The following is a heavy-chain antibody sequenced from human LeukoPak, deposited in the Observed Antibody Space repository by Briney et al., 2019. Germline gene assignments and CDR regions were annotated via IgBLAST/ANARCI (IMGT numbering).Heavy chain of an antibody. D-gene: IGHD4-17*01. J-gene: IGHJ3*02. CDR2: INQDGSEK. CDR1: RFPFSDHW. CDR3: ARGGYGDYHI. V-gene: IGHV3-7*02. Sequence: GGSLRLSCAASRFPFSDHWMTWVRQAPGKRLERVANINQDGSEKYYVDSVKGRFSISRDNAENSLYLQMNSLKVDDTAMYFCARGGYGDYHIWGQGTMVIASS.